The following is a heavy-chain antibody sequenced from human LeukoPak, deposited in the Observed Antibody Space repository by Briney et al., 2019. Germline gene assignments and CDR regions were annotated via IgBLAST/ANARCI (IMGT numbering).Heavy chain of an antibody. D-gene: IGHD6-13*01. CDR3: TRHLWSGIAAGVNYFDY. V-gene: IGHV3-73*01. CDR1: GFTFSGSA. Sequence: GGSLRLSCAASGFTFSGSAMRWVRQASGKGLEWVGRIRSKANSYATAYAASVKGRFTISRDDSKNTAYLQMNSLKTEDTAVYYCTRHLWSGIAAGVNYFDYWGQGTLVTVSS. CDR2: IRSKANSYAT. J-gene: IGHJ4*02.